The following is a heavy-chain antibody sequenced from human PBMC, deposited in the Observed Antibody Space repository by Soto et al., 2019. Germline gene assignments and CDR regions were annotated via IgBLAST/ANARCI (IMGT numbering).Heavy chain of an antibody. CDR1: GYSFTSYW. Sequence: HGESLKISCKGSGYSFTSYWIGWVRQMPGKGLEWMGIIYPGDSDTRYSPSFQGQVTISADKSISTAYLQWSSLKAPDTAMYYCARWAYYYGSGSHNWFDPWGQGTLVTVSS. J-gene: IGHJ5*02. D-gene: IGHD3-10*01. CDR2: IYPGDSDT. CDR3: ARWAYYYGSGSHNWFDP. V-gene: IGHV5-51*01.